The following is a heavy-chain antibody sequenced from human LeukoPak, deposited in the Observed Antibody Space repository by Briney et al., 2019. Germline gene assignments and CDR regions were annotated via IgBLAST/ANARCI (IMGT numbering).Heavy chain of an antibody. CDR1: TFTFNSYA. CDR3: AKKGFCNSGSCYGVFDY. D-gene: IGHD2-2*01. Sequence: GGSLRLSCAASTFTFNSYAVSWVRQAPGKGLEWISAISSSGDLTFYADSVKGRFTISRDNSKNTLDLQMNSLRAEDTAVYYCAKKGFCNSGSCYGVFDYWGQGTLVTVSS. J-gene: IGHJ4*02. CDR2: ISSSGDLT. V-gene: IGHV3-23*01.